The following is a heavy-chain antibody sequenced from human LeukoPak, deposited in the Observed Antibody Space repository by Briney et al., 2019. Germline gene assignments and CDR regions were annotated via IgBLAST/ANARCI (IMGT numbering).Heavy chain of an antibody. D-gene: IGHD3-3*01. CDR3: ARNELRFLEWLPYYFDY. CDR1: GYTFTSYA. CDR2: INAGNGNT. J-gene: IGHJ4*02. Sequence: ASVKVSCKASGYTFTSYAMHWVRQAPGQRLEWMGWINAGNGNTKYSQRFQGRVTITRDTSASTAYMELRSLRSDDTAVYYCARNELRFLEWLPYYFDYWGQGTLVTVSS. V-gene: IGHV1-3*01.